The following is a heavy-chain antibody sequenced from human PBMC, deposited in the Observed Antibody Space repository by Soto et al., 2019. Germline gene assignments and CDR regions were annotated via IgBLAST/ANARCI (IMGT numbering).Heavy chain of an antibody. CDR2: ISGSGGST. J-gene: IGHJ4*02. CDR1: GFTFSSYA. Sequence: HPGGSLRLSCAASGFTFSSYAMSWVRQAPGKGLEWVSAISGSGGSTYYADSVKGRFTISRDNSKNTLYLQMNSLRAEDTAVYYCAKALTVVTPGPIDYWGQGTLVTVSS. D-gene: IGHD2-21*02. CDR3: AKALTVVTPGPIDY. V-gene: IGHV3-23*01.